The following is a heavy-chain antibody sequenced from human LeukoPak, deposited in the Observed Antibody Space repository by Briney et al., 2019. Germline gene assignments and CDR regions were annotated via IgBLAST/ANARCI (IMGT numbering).Heavy chain of an antibody. Sequence: GGSLRLSCAASGFNFRRNGMHWVRQAPGKGLKWLSFIRFDGTKKFYTQSVRGRFTISRDTSINVLYLQMNNLTAEDTAVYYCARDFDDPTGHYYYLPDYWGPGTLVTVSS. J-gene: IGHJ4*02. CDR3: ARDFDDPTGHYYYLPDY. D-gene: IGHD3-22*01. V-gene: IGHV3-30*02. CDR2: IRFDGTKK. CDR1: GFNFRRNG.